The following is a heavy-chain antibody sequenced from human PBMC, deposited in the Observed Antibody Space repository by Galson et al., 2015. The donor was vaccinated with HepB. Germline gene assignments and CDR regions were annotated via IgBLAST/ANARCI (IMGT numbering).Heavy chain of an antibody. Sequence: SLRLSCAASGFPFSNYAMSWVRQAPGKGLEWVSTINNRGNSTHYADSVKGRFTISSDISKNTLHLHMSSLRAEDTAVDYCAKWWGSTWAIFDYWGQGTLVTVSS. J-gene: IGHJ4*02. D-gene: IGHD6-13*01. CDR1: GFPFSNYA. CDR3: AKWWGSTWAIFDY. CDR2: INNRGNST. V-gene: IGHV3-23*01.